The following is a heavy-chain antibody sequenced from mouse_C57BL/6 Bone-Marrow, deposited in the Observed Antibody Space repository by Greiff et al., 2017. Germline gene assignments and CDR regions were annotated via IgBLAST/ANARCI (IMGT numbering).Heavy chain of an antibody. D-gene: IGHD2-3*01. J-gene: IGHJ4*01. V-gene: IGHV2-9-1*01. CDR1: GFSLTSYA. CDR2: IWTGGGP. CDR3: ARKSGHDGYYLYYAMDY. Sequence: VKLMESGPGLVAPSQCLSITCTVSGFSLTSYAISWVRQPPGKGLEWIGVIWTGGGPNYNSALNSSLGISKDNSKSQVFLKRNSLKTDDTVRYYCARKSGHDGYYLYYAMDYWGQGTSVTVSS.